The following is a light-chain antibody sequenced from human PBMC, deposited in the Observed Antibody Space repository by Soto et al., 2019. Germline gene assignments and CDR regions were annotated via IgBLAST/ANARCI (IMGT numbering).Light chain of an antibody. J-gene: IGLJ2*01. CDR2: GNS. Sequence: QSVLTQPPSGSGAPGQRVTISCTGGSSNIGAGYDVHWYQQLPGTAPKLLIYGNSNRPSGVPDRFSGSKSGTSASLAITGLQAEDEADYYCQSYDSSLSGSVFGGGTKLTVL. CDR1: SSNIGAGYD. CDR3: QSYDSSLSGSV. V-gene: IGLV1-40*01.